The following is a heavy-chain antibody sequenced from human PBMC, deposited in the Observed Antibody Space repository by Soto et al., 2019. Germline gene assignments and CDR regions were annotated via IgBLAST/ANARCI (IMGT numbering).Heavy chain of an antibody. CDR1: GASIITDNYF. V-gene: IGHV4-39*01. J-gene: IGHJ4*02. CDR3: ARRRASDYGGNHHPYYFDR. CDR2: ISYSGRT. D-gene: IGHD4-17*01. Sequence: ESLSLTCTVSGASIITDNYFWVWIRQSPRRGLELIGSISYSGRTYDNPSLQSRVTISIDASKNQFSLKLTSVTTADTAVYYCARRRASDYGGNHHPYYFDRWGQGALVTVSS.